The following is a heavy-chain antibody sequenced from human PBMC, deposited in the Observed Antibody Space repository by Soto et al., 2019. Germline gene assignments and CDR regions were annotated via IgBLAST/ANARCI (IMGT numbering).Heavy chain of an antibody. J-gene: IGHJ4*02. CDR1: GYTVTGYY. Sequence: ASVKVSCKASGYTVTGYYIHWVRQAPGQGLEWMGWINPNSGGTNYVQKFQGRVTMTRDTSISTAYMELSRLRSDDTAVYYCARGPDYYDSSAYYGYWGQGTLVTVSS. D-gene: IGHD3-22*01. CDR2: INPNSGGT. CDR3: ARGPDYYDSSAYYGY. V-gene: IGHV1-2*02.